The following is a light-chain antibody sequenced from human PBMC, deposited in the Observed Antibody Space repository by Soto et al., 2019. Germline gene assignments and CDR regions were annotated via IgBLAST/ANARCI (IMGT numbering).Light chain of an antibody. CDR2: GAS. CDR3: QQYGSSLTWT. CDR1: QSVSSSS. Sequence: EIVLTQSPGTLSLSPGERATLSCRASQSVSSSSLAWYQKKPGQAPRLLIYGASSRAAGIPDRFSGSGSGTDFTLTISRLEPEDFAVYYCQQYGSSLTWTFGQGTKVDI. V-gene: IGKV3-20*01. J-gene: IGKJ1*01.